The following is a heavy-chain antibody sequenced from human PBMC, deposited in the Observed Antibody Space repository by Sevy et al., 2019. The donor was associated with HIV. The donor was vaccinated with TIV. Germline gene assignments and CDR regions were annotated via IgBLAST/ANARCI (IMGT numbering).Heavy chain of an antibody. CDR2: IFRWGDVT. CDR1: AFTFSSYA. V-gene: IGHV3-23*01. J-gene: IGHJ3*02. D-gene: IGHD3-22*01. CDR3: AGARYDSSGSFDAFDI. Sequence: GGSLRLSFTASAFTFSSYAMNWFGQAPGKVLKWASTIFRWGDVTYYADSVKGRLTISRDNSRNTLDLQMNSLRAEDTAVYYCAGARYDSSGSFDAFDIWGQGTMVTVSS.